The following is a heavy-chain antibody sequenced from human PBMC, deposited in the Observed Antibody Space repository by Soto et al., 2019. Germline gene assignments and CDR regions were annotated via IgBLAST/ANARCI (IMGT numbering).Heavy chain of an antibody. CDR2: ISSSSSTI. CDR3: AREGTGGGFLNRFDP. Sequence: GGSLRLSCAASGFTFSSYSMNWVRQAPGKGLEWVSYISSSSSTIYYADSVKGRFTISRDNAKNSLYLQMNSLRDEDTAVYYCAREGTGGGFLNRFDPWGKGTLVTVS. CDR1: GFTFSSYS. D-gene: IGHD3-16*01. V-gene: IGHV3-48*02. J-gene: IGHJ5*02.